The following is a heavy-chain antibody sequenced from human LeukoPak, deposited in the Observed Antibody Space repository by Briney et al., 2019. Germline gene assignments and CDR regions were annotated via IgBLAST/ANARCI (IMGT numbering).Heavy chain of an antibody. V-gene: IGHV3-66*01. Sequence: GGSLRLSCAASGFTVSSTYMSWVRQAPGKGPEWVSAIYRDGGTNYADSVRGRFTISRDNSKNTLYLQMSSLRAEDTAVYYCASLYSSSSDYWGQGTLVTVSS. D-gene: IGHD6-6*01. J-gene: IGHJ4*02. CDR1: GFTVSSTY. CDR3: ASLYSSSSDY. CDR2: IYRDGGT.